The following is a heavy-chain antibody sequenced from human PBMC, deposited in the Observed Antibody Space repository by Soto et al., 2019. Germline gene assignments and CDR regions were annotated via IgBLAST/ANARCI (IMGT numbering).Heavy chain of an antibody. D-gene: IGHD6-13*01. V-gene: IGHV3-23*01. J-gene: IGHJ4*02. Sequence: EVPLLESGGGLVQPGGSLRLSCAASGFTCSSYAMSGVRLATGKGLEWVSAISGSGGSTYYADSVKGRFTISRDNSKNTLYLQMNSLRAEDTAVYYCAYSSTPFDHWGQGTLVTVSS. CDR3: AYSSTPFDH. CDR1: GFTCSSYA. CDR2: ISGSGGST.